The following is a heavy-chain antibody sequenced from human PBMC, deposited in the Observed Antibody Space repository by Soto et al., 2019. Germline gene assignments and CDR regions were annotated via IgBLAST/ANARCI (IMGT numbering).Heavy chain of an antibody. CDR3: TTDNYDFWSGST. CDR1: GFTFSNAW. CDR2: IKSKTDGGTT. D-gene: IGHD3-3*01. Sequence: EVQLVESGGGLVKPGGSLRLSCAASGFTFSNAWMSWVRQAPGKGLEWVGRIKSKTDGGTTDYAAPVKGRFTISRDDSKNTLYLQMNSLKTEDTAVYYCTTDNYDFWSGSTWGQGTLVTVSS. J-gene: IGHJ5*02. V-gene: IGHV3-15*01.